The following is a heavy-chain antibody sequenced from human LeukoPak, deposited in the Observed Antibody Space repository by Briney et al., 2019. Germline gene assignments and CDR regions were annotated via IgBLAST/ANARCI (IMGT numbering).Heavy chain of an antibody. CDR1: GFTFDDYA. Sequence: GRSLRLSCAASGFTFDDYAMHWVRQAPGKGLEWVSGISWNSGSIGYADSVKGRFTISRDNAKNSLYLQMNSLRAEDTALYYCAKDARSHYCDSSGYYSYFDYWGQGTLVTVSS. CDR2: ISWNSGSI. CDR3: AKDARSHYCDSSGYYSYFDY. V-gene: IGHV3-9*01. J-gene: IGHJ4*02. D-gene: IGHD3-22*01.